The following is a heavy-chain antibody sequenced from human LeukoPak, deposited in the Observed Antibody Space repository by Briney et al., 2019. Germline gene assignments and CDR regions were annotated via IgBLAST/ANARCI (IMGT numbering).Heavy chain of an antibody. CDR3: ASGRSYTRFDY. D-gene: IGHD1-26*01. CDR1: GFTFSSYA. Sequence: GGSLGLSCAASGFTFSSYAMHWVRQAPGKGLEYVSAISSNGGSTYYANSVKGRFTISRDNSKNTLYLQMGSLRAEDMAVYYCASGRSYTRFDYWGQGTLVTVSS. V-gene: IGHV3-64*01. J-gene: IGHJ4*02. CDR2: ISSNGGST.